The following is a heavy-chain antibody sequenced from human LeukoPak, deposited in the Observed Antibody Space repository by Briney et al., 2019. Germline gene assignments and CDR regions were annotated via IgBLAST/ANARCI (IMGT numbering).Heavy chain of an antibody. J-gene: IGHJ4*02. CDR3: ARGLRGYSYGFFDY. V-gene: IGHV3-48*01. D-gene: IGHD5-18*01. Sequence: GGSLRLSCAASGFTFDDYAMHWVRQAPGKGLEWVSYISSSSSTIYYADSVKGRFTISRDNAKNSLYLQMNSLRAEDTAVYYCARGLRGYSYGFFDYWGQGTLVTVSS. CDR1: GFTFDDYA. CDR2: ISSSSSTI.